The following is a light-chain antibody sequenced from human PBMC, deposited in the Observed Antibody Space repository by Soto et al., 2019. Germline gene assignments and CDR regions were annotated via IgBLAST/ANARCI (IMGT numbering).Light chain of an antibody. CDR1: SSNIGTNY. CDR3: AAWDDSLSAAV. V-gene: IGLV1-47*01. J-gene: IGLJ7*01. CDR2: RNN. Sequence: QSVLTQPPSASGTPGQRVTISCSGSSSNIGTNYVYWYQQLPGTAPKVLIYRNNQRPSGVPDRFSGSKSGTSASLAISGLRSEDEAEYYCAAWDDSLSAAVFGGGTQLTVL.